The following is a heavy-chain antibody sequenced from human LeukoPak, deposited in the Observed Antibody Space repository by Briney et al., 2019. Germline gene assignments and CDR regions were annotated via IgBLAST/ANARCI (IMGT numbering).Heavy chain of an antibody. V-gene: IGHV3-30-3*01. D-gene: IGHD5-18*01. Sequence: GGSLRLSCAASGFTFSSYAMHWVRQAPGKGLEWVAVISYDGSNKYYADSVKGRFTISRDNSKNTLYLQMNSLRAEDTAVYYCAKVAWIQLWLGPGNYWGQGTLVTVSS. J-gene: IGHJ4*02. CDR3: AKVAWIQLWLGPGNY. CDR2: ISYDGSNK. CDR1: GFTFSSYA.